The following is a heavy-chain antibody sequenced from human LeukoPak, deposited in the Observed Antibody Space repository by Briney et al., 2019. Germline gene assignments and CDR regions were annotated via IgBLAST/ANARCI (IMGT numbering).Heavy chain of an antibody. J-gene: IGHJ4*02. D-gene: IGHD3-3*01. V-gene: IGHV4-39*07. CDR1: GGSISSSSYY. CDR3: AREKDDFWSGSKNLDY. CDR2: IYYSGST. Sequence: SETLSLTCTVSGGSISSSSYYWGWIRQPPGKGLEWIGSIYYSGSTYYNPSLKSRVTISVDTSKNQFSLKLSSVTAADTAVYYCAREKDDFWSGSKNLDYWGQGTLVTVSS.